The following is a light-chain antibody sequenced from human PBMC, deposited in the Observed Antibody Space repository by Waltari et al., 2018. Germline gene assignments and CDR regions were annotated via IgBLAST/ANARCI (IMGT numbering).Light chain of an antibody. V-gene: IGKV1-5*03. Sequence: DIQMTQSPSTLSASIGDRVTITCRASQPINSWLAWYQQKPGKAPNLLIYKESSLQSGVPSRFSGSASGTEFTLTISSLQPDDFATYYCQQYNSYPWTFGQGTKVEIK. CDR1: QPINSW. J-gene: IGKJ1*01. CDR2: KES. CDR3: QQYNSYPWT.